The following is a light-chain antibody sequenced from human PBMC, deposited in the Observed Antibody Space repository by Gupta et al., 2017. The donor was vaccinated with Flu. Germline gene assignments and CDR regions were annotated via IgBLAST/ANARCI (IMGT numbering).Light chain of an antibody. CDR1: QSLVFSDGDSY. CDR2: KAT. J-gene: IGKJ1*01. CDR3: MQSTRWPWT. Sequence: DDVLTQSPLSLPVTLGQSASISCRSSQSLVFSDGDSYVSWFHQRPGQPPRRLIYKATNRDSGVPDRISGSGSGTDFTLKISRVEAEDVGVYYCMQSTRWPWTFGQGTKVEI. V-gene: IGKV2-30*01.